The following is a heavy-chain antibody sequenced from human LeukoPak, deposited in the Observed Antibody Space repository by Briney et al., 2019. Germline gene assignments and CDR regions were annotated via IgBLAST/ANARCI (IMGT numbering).Heavy chain of an antibody. CDR2: ISTNSDYT. CDR1: GFTFSDSY. V-gene: IGHV3-11*05. J-gene: IGHJ4*02. Sequence: GGSLRLSCAASGFTFSDSYMSWIRQAPGKGLEWVSYISTNSDYTNYADSVKGRFTISRDNAKISLFLQMNSLRAEDTAVYYCARARYYDNSGYFDYWGQGTLVTVSS. CDR3: ARARYYDNSGYFDY. D-gene: IGHD3-22*01.